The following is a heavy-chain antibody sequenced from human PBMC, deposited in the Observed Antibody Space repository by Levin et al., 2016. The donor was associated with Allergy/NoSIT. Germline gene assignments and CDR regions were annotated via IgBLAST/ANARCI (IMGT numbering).Heavy chain of an antibody. J-gene: IGHJ4*02. D-gene: IGHD2-2*01. CDR2: IKQDGSEK. V-gene: IGHV3-7*04. CDR3: ARGTSCYYY. Sequence: VRQAPGKGLEWVANIKQDGSEKYYVDSVKGRFTISRDNAKNSLYLQMSSLRAEDTAVYYCARGTSCYYYWGQGTLVTVSS.